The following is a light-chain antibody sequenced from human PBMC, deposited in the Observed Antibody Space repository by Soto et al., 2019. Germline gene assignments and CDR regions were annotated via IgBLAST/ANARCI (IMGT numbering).Light chain of an antibody. CDR3: ATWDGSLSVGV. V-gene: IGLV1-51*02. J-gene: IGLJ1*01. CDR2: ENN. CDR1: SSNLGINF. Sequence: QCALTQPPSVSAAPAQKVTISCSGGSSNLGINFVSWYQQFPGGVPKLLIYENNKRPSGIPDRFSGAKSGTSATLDITGLQAGDEADYYCATWDGSLSVGVFGGGTKVTVL.